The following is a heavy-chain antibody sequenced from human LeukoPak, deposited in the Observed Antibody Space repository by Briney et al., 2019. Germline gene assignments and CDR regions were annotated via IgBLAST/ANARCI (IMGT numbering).Heavy chain of an antibody. V-gene: IGHV1-69*13. CDR3: ASFLELGSGYYWEYFQH. Sequence: GASVKVSCKASGGTFSSYAISWVRQAPGQGLEWMGGIIPIFGTADYAQKFQGRVTITADESTSTAYMELSSLRSEDTAVYYCASFLELGSGYYWEYFQHWGQGTLVTVSS. J-gene: IGHJ1*01. CDR1: GGTFSSYA. CDR2: IIPIFGTA. D-gene: IGHD3-22*01.